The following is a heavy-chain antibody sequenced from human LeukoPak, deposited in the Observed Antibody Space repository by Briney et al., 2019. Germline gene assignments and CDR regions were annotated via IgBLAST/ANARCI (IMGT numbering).Heavy chain of an antibody. CDR1: GGSISSSSYY. Sequence: SETLSLTCTVSGGSISSSSYYWGWIRQPPGKGLEWIGSIYYSGSTYYNPSLKSRVTISVDTSKNQFSLKLSSVTAADTAVYYCSGVRIYYYYMDVWGKGTTVTVSS. CDR3: SGVRIYYYYMDV. D-gene: IGHD2-15*01. J-gene: IGHJ6*03. CDR2: IYYSGST. V-gene: IGHV4-39*01.